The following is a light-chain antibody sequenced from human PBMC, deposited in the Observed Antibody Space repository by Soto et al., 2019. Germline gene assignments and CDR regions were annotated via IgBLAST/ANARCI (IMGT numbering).Light chain of an antibody. V-gene: IGLV1-44*01. Sequence: QSVLTQPPSASGTPGQRVTISCSGGSSNIGTNTVNWYQQLPGTAPKLLIYISDQRPSGVPDRFSGSKSGASASLAISGLQSGDEADYYCAAWDDSLNGPVFGGGTKVTVL. CDR2: ISD. J-gene: IGLJ2*01. CDR3: AAWDDSLNGPV. CDR1: SSNIGTNT.